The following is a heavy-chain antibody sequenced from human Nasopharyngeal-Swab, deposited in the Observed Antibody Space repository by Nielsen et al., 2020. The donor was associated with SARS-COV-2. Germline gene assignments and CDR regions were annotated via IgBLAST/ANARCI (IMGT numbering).Heavy chain of an antibody. CDR3: ARDEEYSSSVKFHYYYGMDV. D-gene: IGHD6-6*01. CDR2: IYTSGST. Sequence: SETLSLTCTVSGGSISSGSYYWSWIRQPAGKGLEWIGRIYTSGSTNYNPSLKSRVTISVDTSKNQFSLKLSSVTAADTAVYYCARDEEYSSSVKFHYYYGMDVWGQGTTVTASS. J-gene: IGHJ6*02. CDR1: GGSISSGSYY. V-gene: IGHV4-61*02.